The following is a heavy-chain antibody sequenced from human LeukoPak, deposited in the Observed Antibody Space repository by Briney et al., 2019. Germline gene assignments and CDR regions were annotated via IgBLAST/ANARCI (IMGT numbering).Heavy chain of an antibody. Sequence: SETLSLTCTVSGGSISSGGYYWSWIRQPPGKGLEWIGYIYHSGSTYYNPSLKSRVTISVDRSKNQFSLKLSSVTAADTAVYYRAKYSSSSLYAFDIWGQGTMVTVSS. CDR2: IYHSGST. CDR3: AKYSSSSLYAFDI. D-gene: IGHD6-6*01. V-gene: IGHV4-30-2*01. J-gene: IGHJ3*02. CDR1: GGSISSGGYY.